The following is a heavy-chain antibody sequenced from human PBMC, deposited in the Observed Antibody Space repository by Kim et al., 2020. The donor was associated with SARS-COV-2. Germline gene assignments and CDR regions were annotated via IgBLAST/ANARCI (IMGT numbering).Heavy chain of an antibody. CDR2: IYYSGST. Sequence: SETLSLTCTVSGGSISSGGYYWSWIRQHPGKGLEWIGYIYYSGSTYYNPSLKSRVTISVDTSKNQFSLKLSSVTAADTAVYYCARDVEYYDILTGYSWRYGMDVWGQGTTVTVSS. V-gene: IGHV4-31*03. CDR1: GGSISSGGYY. J-gene: IGHJ6*02. CDR3: ARDVEYYDILTGYSWRYGMDV. D-gene: IGHD3-9*01.